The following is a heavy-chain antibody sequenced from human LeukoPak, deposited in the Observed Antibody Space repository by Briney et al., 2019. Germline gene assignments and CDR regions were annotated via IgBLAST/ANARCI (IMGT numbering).Heavy chain of an antibody. CDR3: ASDGDSRDGLASH. J-gene: IGHJ4*02. D-gene: IGHD5-24*01. CDR2: IIPIFGTA. V-gene: IGHV1-69*13. CDR1: GGTFSSYA. Sequence: ASVKVSCKASGGTFSSYAISWVRQAPGQGLEWMGGIIPIFGTANYAQKFQGRVTITADESTSTAYMELSSLRSEDTAVNYCASDGDSRDGLASHWGQGTLVTVSS.